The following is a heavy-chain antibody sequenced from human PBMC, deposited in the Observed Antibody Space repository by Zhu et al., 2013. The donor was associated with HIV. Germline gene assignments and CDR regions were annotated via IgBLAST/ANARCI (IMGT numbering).Heavy chain of an antibody. D-gene: IGHD1-26*01. V-gene: IGHV1-18*01. CDR3: ARGGTTTIVGATNVYFDS. CDR1: GYTFTSYG. CDR2: ISAYNGNT. Sequence: QVQLVQSGAEVKKPGASVKVSCKASGYTFTSYGITWVRQAPGQGLEWMGWISAYNGNTKYAQRLQVRVTMTIDTSTSTAYMELRSLRSDDTAVYYCARGGTTTIVGATNVYFDSWGQGTLVTVSS. J-gene: IGHJ4*02.